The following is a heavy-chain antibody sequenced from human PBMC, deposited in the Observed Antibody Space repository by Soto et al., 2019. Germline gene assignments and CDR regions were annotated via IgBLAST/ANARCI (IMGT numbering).Heavy chain of an antibody. V-gene: IGHV3-23*01. Sequence: EVQLLESGGGLVQPGGSLRLSCAASGFTFSSYTMSWVRQTPGKGLECVSAISGSGGTTYYADSVKGRFTISRDNSKNTLSVQMNSLRSEDTAVYYCAKDQYCSGGSCYWNNWGQGTLVTVSS. D-gene: IGHD2-15*01. CDR1: GFTFSSYT. J-gene: IGHJ4*02. CDR2: ISGSGGTT. CDR3: AKDQYCSGGSCYWNN.